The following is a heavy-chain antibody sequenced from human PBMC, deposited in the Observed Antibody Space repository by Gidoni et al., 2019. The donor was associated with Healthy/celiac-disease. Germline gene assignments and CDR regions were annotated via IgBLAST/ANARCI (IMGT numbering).Heavy chain of an antibody. CDR2: IYYSWNT. D-gene: IGHD3-22*01. V-gene: IGHV4-31*03. J-gene: IGHJ4*02. CDR3: ARETAYDSSGGYFDY. Sequence: QVQLQESGPGLVKPSQTLSLTCPVSGGSIRSGGYYWTWIRQHPGKGLEWIGYIYYSWNTYYNTSLKSRVTISVDKSKNQCSLNLSSVTAADTDVYYCARETAYDSSGGYFDYWGQGTLVTVSS. CDR1: GGSIRSGGYY.